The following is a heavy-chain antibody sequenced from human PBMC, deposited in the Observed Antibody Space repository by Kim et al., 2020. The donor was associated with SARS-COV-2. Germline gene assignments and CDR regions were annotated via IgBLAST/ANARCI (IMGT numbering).Heavy chain of an antibody. CDR3: ASSGHCSSTSCSPVGY. J-gene: IGHJ4*02. D-gene: IGHD2-2*01. V-gene: IGHV4-34*01. CDR2: INHSGST. Sequence: SETLSLTCAVYGRSFSGYYWSWIRQPPGKGLEWIGEINHSGSTNYNPSLKSRVTISVDTSKNQFSLKLSSVTAADTAVYYCASSGHCSSTSCSPVGYWGQGTLVTVSS. CDR1: GRSFSGYY.